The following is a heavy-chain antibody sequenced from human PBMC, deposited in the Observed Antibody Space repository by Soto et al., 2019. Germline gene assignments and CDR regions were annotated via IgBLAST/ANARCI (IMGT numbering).Heavy chain of an antibody. CDR2: IIPIFGTA. D-gene: IGHD3-22*01. V-gene: IGHV1-69*06. J-gene: IGHJ2*01. CDR3: ARDLYYYDSSGYYLWYFDL. Sequence: SVKVSCKASGGTFSSYVISWVRQAPGQGLEWMGGIIPIFGTANYAQKFQGRVTITADKSTSTAYMELSSLRSEDTAVYYCARDLYYYDSSGYYLWYFDLWGRGTLVTGSS. CDR1: GGTFSSYV.